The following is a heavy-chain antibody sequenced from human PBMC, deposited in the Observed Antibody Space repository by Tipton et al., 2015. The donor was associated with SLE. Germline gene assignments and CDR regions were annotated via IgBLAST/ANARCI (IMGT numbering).Heavy chain of an antibody. CDR3: ARLVERVGSTTLDDAFDV. CDR1: GYSISSGYR. J-gene: IGHJ3*01. V-gene: IGHV4-38-2*01. Sequence: TLSLTCSVSGYSISSGYRWGWIRQSPGKGLEWIGSVHHSGSTYYNPSLKSRVAISVDKSKNQFSLELTSVTATDTAVYYCARLVERVGSTTLDDAFDVWGQGTMVTVSS. D-gene: IGHD1-26*01. CDR2: VHHSGST.